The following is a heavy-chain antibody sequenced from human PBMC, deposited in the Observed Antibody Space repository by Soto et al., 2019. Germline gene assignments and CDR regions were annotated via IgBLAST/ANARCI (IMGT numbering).Heavy chain of an antibody. CDR3: ASEGAIAAAGSGYWFDP. CDR2: IIPIFGTA. D-gene: IGHD6-13*01. CDR1: GGTFSSYA. J-gene: IGHJ5*02. Sequence: QVQLVQSGAEVKKPGSSVKVSCKASGGTFSSYAISWVRQAPGQGLEWMGGIIPIFGTAKYEQEFQGRVTITADKSTRTASMELSSLRSEDTAVYYCASEGAIAAAGSGYWFDPWGQGTLVTVSS. V-gene: IGHV1-69*06.